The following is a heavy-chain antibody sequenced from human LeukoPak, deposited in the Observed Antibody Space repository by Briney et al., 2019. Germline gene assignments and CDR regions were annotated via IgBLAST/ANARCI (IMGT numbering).Heavy chain of an antibody. CDR2: IKQDGSEK. V-gene: IGHV3-7*01. D-gene: IGHD1-26*01. Sequence: GGSLRLSCAVSGFTFSSYWMSWVRQAPGKGLEWVANIKQDGSEKYYVDSVKGRFTISRDNAKNLLYLQMNSLRAEDTAVYFCSWSLNYWGLGTLVTVSS. J-gene: IGHJ4*02. CDR1: GFTFSSYW. CDR3: SWSLNY.